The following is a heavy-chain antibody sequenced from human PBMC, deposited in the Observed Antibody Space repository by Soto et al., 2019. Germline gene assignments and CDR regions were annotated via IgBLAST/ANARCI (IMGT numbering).Heavy chain of an antibody. Sequence: QVQLVESGGGVGQPGRSLRLSCAASGFTFSSYGMHWVRQAPGKGLEWVAVISYDGSNKYYADSVKGRFTISRDNSKNTLYLQMNSLRAEDTAVYYCAKEEQLVTGHFDYWGQGTLVTVSS. V-gene: IGHV3-30*18. CDR1: GFTFSSYG. D-gene: IGHD6-6*01. J-gene: IGHJ4*02. CDR3: AKEEQLVTGHFDY. CDR2: ISYDGSNK.